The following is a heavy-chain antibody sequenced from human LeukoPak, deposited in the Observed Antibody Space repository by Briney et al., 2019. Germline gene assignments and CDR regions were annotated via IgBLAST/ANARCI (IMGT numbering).Heavy chain of an antibody. CDR3: AKAIWVAATSSWFCLDY. D-gene: IGHD3-10*01. CDR2: IIGSGGST. V-gene: IGHV3-23*01. Sequence: TGGSLRLSCAASGFTFSSYAMSWVRQAPGKGLEWVSAIIGSGGSTYYADSVKGRFTISRDNSRNTLYLQMNSLRPEDTAVYYCAKAIWVAATSSWFCLDYWGQGTLVTVSS. J-gene: IGHJ4*02. CDR1: GFTFSSYA.